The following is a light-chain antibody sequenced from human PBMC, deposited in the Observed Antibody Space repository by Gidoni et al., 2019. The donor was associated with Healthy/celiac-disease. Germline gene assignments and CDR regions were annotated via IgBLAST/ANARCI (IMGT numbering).Light chain of an antibody. J-gene: IGLJ2*01. CDR1: SSDVGSYNL. CDR2: EVR. V-gene: IGLV2-23*02. Sequence: QSALTQPASVSGSPGQSITISCTGTSSDVGSYNLVAWYQQHPGKAPKVMIYEVRKRPSGVSDRFSGSKSGNTAYRTISGLQAEDEADYYCCSYAGSSTLVFGGGTKLTVL. CDR3: CSYAGSSTLV.